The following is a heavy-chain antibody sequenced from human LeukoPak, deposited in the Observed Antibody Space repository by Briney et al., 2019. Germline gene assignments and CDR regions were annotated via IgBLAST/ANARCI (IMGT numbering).Heavy chain of an antibody. V-gene: IGHV3-74*01. J-gene: IGHJ4*02. CDR1: GFTFSNYW. CDR3: VRLADPGY. D-gene: IGHD6-19*01. CDR2: IKSDGSTT. Sequence: GGSLRLSCTASGFTFSNYWMHWVRQAPGKVLVWVSRIKSDGSTTTYADSVKGRFTISRDNAKSTLYLQMNSLRAEDTAVYYCVRLADPGYWGQGTLVTVSS.